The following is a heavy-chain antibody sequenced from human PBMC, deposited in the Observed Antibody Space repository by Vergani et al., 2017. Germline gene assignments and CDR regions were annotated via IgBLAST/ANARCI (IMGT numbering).Heavy chain of an antibody. CDR1: GDSVSSNSAA. CDR3: ARDSSSSVLYPRVDAFDI. J-gene: IGHJ3*02. V-gene: IGHV6-1*01. CDR2: TYYRSKWYN. Sequence: QVQLQQSGPGLVKPSQTLSLTCAISGDSVSSNSAAWNWIRQSPSRGLEWLGRTYYRSKWYNDYAVSVKSRITINPDTSKNQFSLQLNSVTPEDTAVFYCARDSSSSVLYPRVDAFDIWGQGTMVTVSS. D-gene: IGHD6-6*01.